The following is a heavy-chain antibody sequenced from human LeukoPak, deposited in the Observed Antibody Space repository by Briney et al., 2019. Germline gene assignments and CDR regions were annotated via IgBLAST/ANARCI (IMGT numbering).Heavy chain of an antibody. D-gene: IGHD2-21*01. V-gene: IGHV3-30*18. CDR3: AKDYSRVGMDV. Sequence: PGGSLRLSCAASGFTFSSYAMSWVRQAPGKGLEWVAVISYDGSNKYYADSVKGRFTISRDNSKNTLYLQMNSLRAEDTAVYYCAKDYSRVGMDVWGQGTTVTVSS. CDR1: GFTFSSYA. J-gene: IGHJ6*02. CDR2: ISYDGSNK.